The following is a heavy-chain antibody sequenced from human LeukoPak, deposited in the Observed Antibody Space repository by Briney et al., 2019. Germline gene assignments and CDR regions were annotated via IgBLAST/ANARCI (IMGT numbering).Heavy chain of an antibody. J-gene: IGHJ4*02. Sequence: NSSQTLSLTCTVSGGSISSYYWSWIRQPAGKGPEWIGHIYGSGSTHYKSSLKSRVTMSLDTSNNEFSLRLTSVTAADTAVYYCTRSVDSTSWFDFWGQGTLVTVSS. CDR2: IYGSGST. D-gene: IGHD6-13*01. CDR3: TRSVDSTSWFDF. CDR1: GGSISSYY. V-gene: IGHV4-4*07.